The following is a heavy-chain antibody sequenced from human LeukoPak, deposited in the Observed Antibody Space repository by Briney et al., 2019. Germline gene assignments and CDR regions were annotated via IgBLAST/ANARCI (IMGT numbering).Heavy chain of an antibody. J-gene: IGHJ6*03. D-gene: IGHD6-13*01. Sequence: GGSLRLSCAASGFTFSSYSMNWVRQAPGKGLEWVSSISSSSSYIYYADSVKGRFTISRDNAKDSLYLQMNSLRAEDTAVYYCARAKQLGLRYYYYYYMDVWGKGTTVTVSS. CDR3: ARAKQLGLRYYYYYYMDV. CDR1: GFTFSSYS. CDR2: ISSSSSYI. V-gene: IGHV3-21*01.